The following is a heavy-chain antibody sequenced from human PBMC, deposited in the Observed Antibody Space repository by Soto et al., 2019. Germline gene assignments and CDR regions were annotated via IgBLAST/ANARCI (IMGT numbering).Heavy chain of an antibody. CDR3: ATAMVRGVIISSYFDY. CDR2: ISGSGGST. V-gene: IGHV3-23*01. D-gene: IGHD3-10*01. CDR1: GFTFSSYA. Sequence: EVQLLESGGGLVQPGGSLRLSCAASGFTFSSYAMSWVRQAPGKGLEWVSAISGSGGSTYYADSVKGRFTISRDNSNNTLYLQMNSRRAEDTAVYYCATAMVRGVIISSYFDYWGQGTLVTVSS. J-gene: IGHJ4*02.